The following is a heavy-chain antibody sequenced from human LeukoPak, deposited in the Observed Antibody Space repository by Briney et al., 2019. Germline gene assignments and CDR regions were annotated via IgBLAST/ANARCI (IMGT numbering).Heavy chain of an antibody. D-gene: IGHD6-19*01. CDR3: ARAVAELTLLRWFDP. CDR2: ISPTGSTT. J-gene: IGHJ5*02. V-gene: IGHV3-74*01. CDR1: GFSFSGHW. Sequence: GGSLRLSCTASGFSFSGHWMHWARQLPGKGLVWVSRISPTGSTTSYADSVKGRFTISRDNSKNTLYLQMNSLRAEDTAVYYCARAVAELTLLRWFDPWGQGTLVTVSS.